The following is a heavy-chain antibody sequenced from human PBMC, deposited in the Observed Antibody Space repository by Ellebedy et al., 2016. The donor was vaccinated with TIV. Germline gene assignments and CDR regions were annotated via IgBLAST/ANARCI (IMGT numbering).Heavy chain of an antibody. J-gene: IGHJ4*02. CDR3: APSGSGYYLNFDY. D-gene: IGHD3-22*01. CDR1: GFTFSSYS. Sequence: GGSLRLXCAASGFTFSSYSMNWVRQAPGKGLEWVSSISSSSSYIYYADSVKGRFTISRDNAKNSLYLQMNSLRAEDTAVYYCAPSGSGYYLNFDYWGQGTLVTVSS. CDR2: ISSSSSYI. V-gene: IGHV3-21*01.